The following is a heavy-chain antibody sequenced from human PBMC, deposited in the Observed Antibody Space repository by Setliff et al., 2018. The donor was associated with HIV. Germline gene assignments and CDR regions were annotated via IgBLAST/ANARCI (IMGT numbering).Heavy chain of an antibody. CDR2: INHGGIA. Sequence: PSETLSLTCAVYGGSFSGCYWTWIRQSPSGLEWIGEINHGGIANSSPSLKSRVTISIDTSKNQFSLRLTSVTAADTALYYCARAQIAAPRPYEYWGQGTLVTVSS. CDR1: GGSFSGCY. V-gene: IGHV4-34*01. D-gene: IGHD6-6*01. J-gene: IGHJ4*02. CDR3: ARAQIAAPRPYEY.